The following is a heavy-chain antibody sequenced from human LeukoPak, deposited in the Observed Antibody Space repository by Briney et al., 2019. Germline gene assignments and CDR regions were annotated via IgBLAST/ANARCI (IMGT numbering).Heavy chain of an antibody. D-gene: IGHD2-2*01. CDR3: ATSYCSSTSCYLAFDI. J-gene: IGHJ3*02. CDR2: FDPEDGET. Sequence: ASVKVSCKVSGYTLTELSMHWVRQAPGKGLEWMGGFDPEDGETIYAQKFQGRVTMTEDTSTDTAYMELSSLRSEDTAVYYCATSYCSSTSCYLAFDIWGRGTMVTVSS. V-gene: IGHV1-24*01. CDR1: GYTLTELS.